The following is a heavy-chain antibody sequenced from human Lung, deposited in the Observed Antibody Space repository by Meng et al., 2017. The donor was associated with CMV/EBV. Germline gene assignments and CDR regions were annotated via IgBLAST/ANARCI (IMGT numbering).Heavy chain of an antibody. Sequence: QLHRQELGPGQVQPSETLSLTCSVSGGSISSSSYYWGWIRQSPGKGLEWIGSIYFSGNTYYNPSLKSRVTMSVGTAQNKFSLTLRSVTAADTAVYYCVTETGYNYDNWGQGALVTVSS. CDR2: IYFSGNT. J-gene: IGHJ4*02. D-gene: IGHD5-24*01. CDR3: VTETGYNYDN. V-gene: IGHV4-39*07. CDR1: GGSISSSSYY.